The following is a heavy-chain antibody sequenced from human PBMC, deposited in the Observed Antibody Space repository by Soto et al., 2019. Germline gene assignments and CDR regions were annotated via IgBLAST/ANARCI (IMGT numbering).Heavy chain of an antibody. Sequence: QVLLVQSGGEVKKPGASVKVSCNTSGYPFISYGISWVRQAPGQGPEWMGWINVYSGNTDYAQKFRDRITVTTDTSTSTAYMGLRSLRSDDTAVYYCARIKASSMDVWGQGTRVTVSS. D-gene: IGHD3-16*01. CDR1: GYPFISYG. CDR2: INVYSGNT. V-gene: IGHV1-18*01. J-gene: IGHJ6*02. CDR3: ARIKASSMDV.